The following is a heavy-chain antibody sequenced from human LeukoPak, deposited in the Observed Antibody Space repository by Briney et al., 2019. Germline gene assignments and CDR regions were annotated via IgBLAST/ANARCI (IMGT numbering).Heavy chain of an antibody. V-gene: IGHV3-33*01. CDR1: GFTFSSYG. CDR2: IWYDGNNK. D-gene: IGHD4-17*01. Sequence: GRSLRLSCAASGFTFSSYGMHWVRQAPGKGLEWVADIWYDGNNKHYAESVKGRFTIPRDNSKNTLYLQMSSLRAEDTAVYYCARDPNYGDYGLDYWGQGTLVTVSS. CDR3: ARDPNYGDYGLDY. J-gene: IGHJ4*02.